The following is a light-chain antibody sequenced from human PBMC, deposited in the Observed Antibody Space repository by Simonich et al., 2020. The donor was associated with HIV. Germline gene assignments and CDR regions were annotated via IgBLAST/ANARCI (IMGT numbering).Light chain of an antibody. CDR2: KAS. CDR3: QQYDELPYT. V-gene: IGKV1-5*03. CDR1: QIISSW. J-gene: IGKJ2*01. Sequence: DIQMTQSPSTLSASVGDRVTITCRASQIISSWLAWYQRKPGKAPKLLIYKASSLERGVPSRFSGSGSGTQFTLTISSLQPADIATYYCQQYDELPYTFGQGTKLEIK.